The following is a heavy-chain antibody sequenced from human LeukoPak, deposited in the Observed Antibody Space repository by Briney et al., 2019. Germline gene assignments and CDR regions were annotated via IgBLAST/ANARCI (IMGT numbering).Heavy chain of an antibody. V-gene: IGHV4-39*01. J-gene: IGHJ5*02. CDR2: IYYSGST. CDR3: ARLADITMVRGVGWFDP. CDR1: GGSISSSSYY. Sequence: PSETLSLTCTVSGGSISSSSYYWGWIRQPPGKGLEWIGSIYYSGSTYYNPSLKSRVTISEDTPKNQFSLKLSSVTAADTAVYYCARLADITMVRGVGWFDPWGQGTLVTVSS. D-gene: IGHD3-10*01.